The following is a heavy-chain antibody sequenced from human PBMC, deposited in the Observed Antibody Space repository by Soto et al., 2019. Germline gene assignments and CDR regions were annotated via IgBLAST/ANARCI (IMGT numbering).Heavy chain of an antibody. CDR2: IFFTGST. Sequence: VQLQESGPRLVKPSQTLSLTCTVSGGTISSGGYYWSWIRQLPGKGLEWIGFIFFTGSTSYNPSLKSRITMSIDTSKNQFSRKLSSVTAADTAVFYCAGVYTVNYVGYFDYWGQGALVTVSS. V-gene: IGHV4-31*03. CDR3: AGVYTVNYVGYFDY. D-gene: IGHD3-10*02. CDR1: GGTISSGGYY. J-gene: IGHJ4*02.